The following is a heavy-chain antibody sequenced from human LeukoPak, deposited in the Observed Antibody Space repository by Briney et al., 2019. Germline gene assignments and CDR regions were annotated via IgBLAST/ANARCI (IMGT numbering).Heavy chain of an antibody. CDR2: ISYDGRNT. J-gene: IGHJ5*02. CDR3: ARHHRLGDCSYGICFSWFDP. Sequence: GGSLRLSCTASGFTFSTYGKQCVRKAPGKGQECVTLISYDGRNTYYADSVKGRFTISRDNSKNKLYLQKTSLRVENTAVYYCARHHRLGDCSYGICFSWFDPWGQGTLVTVSS. CDR1: GFTFSTYG. V-gene: IGHV3-30*03. D-gene: IGHD2-15*01.